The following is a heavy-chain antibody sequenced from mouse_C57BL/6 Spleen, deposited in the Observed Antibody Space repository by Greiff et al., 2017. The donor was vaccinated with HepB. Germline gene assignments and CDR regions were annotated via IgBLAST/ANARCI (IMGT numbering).Heavy chain of an antibody. J-gene: IGHJ1*03. D-gene: IGHD1-1*01. CDR3: TTIYYYGSSGYFDV. Sequence: VHVKQSGAELVRPGASVKLSCTASGFNIKDYYMHWVKQRPEQGLEWIGRIDPEDGDTEYAPKFQGKATMTADTSSNTAYLQLSSLTSEDTAVYYCTTIYYYGSSGYFDVWGTGTTVTVSS. CDR1: GFNIKDYY. CDR2: IDPEDGDT. V-gene: IGHV14-1*01.